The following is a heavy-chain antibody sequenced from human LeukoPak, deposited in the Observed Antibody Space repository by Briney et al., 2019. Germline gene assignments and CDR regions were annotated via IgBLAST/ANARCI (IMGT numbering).Heavy chain of an antibody. CDR1: GASISNSF. J-gene: IGHJ4*02. Sequence: SETLSLTCTVSGASISNSFWSWIRQPAGKGMEWSGRIYSSGRTNYNPSLNSRVTLSIDTSNNQFSLKLTSVTAADTALYYCARAPAGCGGTCSFDYWGQGTLVTVSS. V-gene: IGHV4-4*07. CDR3: ARAPAGCGGTCSFDY. CDR2: IYSSGRT. D-gene: IGHD2-15*01.